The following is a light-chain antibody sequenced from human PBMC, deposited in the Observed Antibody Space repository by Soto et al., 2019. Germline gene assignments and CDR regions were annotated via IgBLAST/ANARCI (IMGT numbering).Light chain of an antibody. CDR2: GVS. Sequence: EVVMTQSPATVSVSPGERATLSCRASQSVSTNLAWYQQKPGQAPRLLIYGVSGRATAIPARFSGSGSGTEFTLTISSLQSEDCAIYYCQQYDKWPETFGQGTKVEIK. CDR3: QQYDKWPET. V-gene: IGKV3D-15*01. J-gene: IGKJ1*01. CDR1: QSVSTN.